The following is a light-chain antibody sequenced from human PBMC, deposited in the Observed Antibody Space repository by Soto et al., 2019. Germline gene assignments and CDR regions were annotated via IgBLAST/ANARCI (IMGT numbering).Light chain of an antibody. J-gene: IGKJ4*01. CDR3: QEYGSSPLT. V-gene: IGKV3-20*01. CDR2: GAS. Sequence: EIVLTQSPGTLYLSPGERATLSCRASESVSDNYLAWYQRRSGQAPRLVIYGASSRASAVPDRFSGSGSGADFTLTISRLEPEDFAVYYCQEYGSSPLTFGGGTKVEIK. CDR1: ESVSDNY.